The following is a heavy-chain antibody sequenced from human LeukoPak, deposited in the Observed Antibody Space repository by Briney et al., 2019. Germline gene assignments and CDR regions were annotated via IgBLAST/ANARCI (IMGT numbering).Heavy chain of an antibody. J-gene: IGHJ3*02. CDR1: GYSFISYY. CDR3: ARDRYIVVVPATYAFDI. D-gene: IGHD2-2*01. CDR2: INPNSGGT. V-gene: IGHV1-2*02. Sequence: ASVKVSCKASGYSFISYYMHWVRQAPGQGLEWMGWINPNSGGTNYAQKFQGRVTMTRDTSISTAYMELSRLRSDDTAVYYCARDRYIVVVPATYAFDIWGQGTMVTVSS.